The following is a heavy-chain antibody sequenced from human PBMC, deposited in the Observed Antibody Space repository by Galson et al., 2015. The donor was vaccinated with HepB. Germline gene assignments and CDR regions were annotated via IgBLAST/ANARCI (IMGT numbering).Heavy chain of an antibody. CDR2: IRSKTDGGTT. CDR1: GFTFSNAW. J-gene: IGHJ4*02. D-gene: IGHD3-3*01. V-gene: IGHV3-15*01. CDR3: TTLDFGSGSHSDY. Sequence: SLRLSCAASGFTFSNAWMSWVRQTPGKGLEWVGRIRSKTDGGTTDYAAPVKGRFTISRDDSKNTLYLQMNSLKTEDTAVYYCTTLDFGSGSHSDYWGQRTLVPVSS.